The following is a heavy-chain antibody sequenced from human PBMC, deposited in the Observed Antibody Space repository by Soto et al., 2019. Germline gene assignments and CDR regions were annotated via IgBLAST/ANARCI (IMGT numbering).Heavy chain of an antibody. CDR3: AKRRGAGGHFGD. J-gene: IGHJ4*02. CDR2: VSIGGST. CDR1: GLTFSSYA. D-gene: IGHD1-26*01. Sequence: PGVSLRLSWLASGLTFSSYAMRWVRQGPGKGLEWVAVVSIGGSTHYEASVRGRFTISRDNPKHPLSLQRNSQTAADTAVYFCAKRRGAGGHFGDWGKGAPFTVSS. V-gene: IGHV3-23*01.